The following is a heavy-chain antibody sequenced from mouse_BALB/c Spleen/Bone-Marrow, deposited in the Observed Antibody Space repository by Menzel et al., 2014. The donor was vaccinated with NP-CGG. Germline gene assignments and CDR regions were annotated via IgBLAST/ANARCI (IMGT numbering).Heavy chain of an antibody. CDR3: TREGYYGSSYVDY. J-gene: IGHJ2*01. Sequence: QVQLQQPGAELVRPGASVKLSCKASGYTFTSYWINWVKQRPGQGLEWIGNICPSDSYTNYNQKFKDKATLTVDKSSSTAYMQLSSPTSEDSAVYYCTREGYYGSSYVDYWGQGTTLTVSS. CDR2: ICPSDSYT. CDR1: GYTFTSYW. V-gene: IGHV1-69*02. D-gene: IGHD1-1*01.